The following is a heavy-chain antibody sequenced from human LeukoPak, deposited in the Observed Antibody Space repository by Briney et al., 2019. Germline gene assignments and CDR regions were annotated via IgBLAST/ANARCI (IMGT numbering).Heavy chain of an antibody. CDR3: ARDSGDPEYYGSGSRHYYYGMDV. CDR2: ISYDGSGQ. Sequence: GGSLRLSCAASGFTFSSYAIHWVRQAPGKGLDWVALISYDGSGQFYADSVKGRFTISRDSSTLYLQMNSLRSEDTAMYYCARDSGDPEYYGSGSRHYYYGMDVWGQGTTVTVSS. V-gene: IGHV3-30-3*01. J-gene: IGHJ6*02. D-gene: IGHD3-10*01. CDR1: GFTFSSYA.